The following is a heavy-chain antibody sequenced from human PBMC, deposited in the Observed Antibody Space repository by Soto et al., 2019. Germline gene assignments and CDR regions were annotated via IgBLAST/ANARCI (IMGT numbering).Heavy chain of an antibody. CDR3: ARSRCYYYGMDV. J-gene: IGHJ6*02. V-gene: IGHV1-24*01. CDR2: VDPEDGET. Sequence: ASVKASSKVSGYTLTELSMHSLQQAHEKGLEWMGSVDPEDGETIYAQKFQGRVTMTEDTSTHTAYMELSSLRSEDTAVYCCARSRCYYYGMDVWGQGTTVTVSS. CDR1: GYTLTELS.